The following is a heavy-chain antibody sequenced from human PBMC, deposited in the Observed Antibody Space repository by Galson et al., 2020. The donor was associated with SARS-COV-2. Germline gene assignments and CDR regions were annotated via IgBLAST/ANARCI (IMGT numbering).Heavy chain of an antibody. D-gene: IGHD3-16*01. V-gene: IGHV4-59*01. CDR2: TYNSGSV. J-gene: IGHJ4*02. Sequence: PSETLSLTCTVSGASISSYFWSWIRQPPGKGLEWIGYTYNSGSVNYNPSLKSRVTISVDTSKNQFSLKLSSVTAADTAVYYCARGGVYYDDVWSQGTLVTVSS. CDR1: GASISSYF. CDR3: ARGGVYYDDV.